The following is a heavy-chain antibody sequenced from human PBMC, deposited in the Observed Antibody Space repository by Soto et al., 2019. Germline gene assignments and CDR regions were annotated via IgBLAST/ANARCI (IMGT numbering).Heavy chain of an antibody. CDR2: ISGSGASA. J-gene: IGHJ4*02. D-gene: IGHD5-18*01. CDR1: EFIFGGYA. Sequence: GGSLRLSCAASEFIFGGYAMSWVRQAPGKGLEWVSSISGSGASAFYADSVRGRFTISRDNTRNTVSLQMNSLRAEDTALYYYAKGSRGYTAYYFDYWGQGTRVTVSS. CDR3: AKGSRGYTAYYFDY. V-gene: IGHV3-23*01.